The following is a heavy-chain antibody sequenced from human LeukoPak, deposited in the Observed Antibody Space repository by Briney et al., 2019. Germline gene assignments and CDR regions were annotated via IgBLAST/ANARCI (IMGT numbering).Heavy chain of an antibody. CDR3: ASYADSSGWFDY. J-gene: IGHJ4*02. D-gene: IGHD6-19*01. CDR1: GYTFTGYY. Sequence: ASVKVSCKASGYTFTGYYMHWVRQAPGQGLEWMGWINPNSGGTNYAQKFQGRVTMTRDTSISTAYMELSRLRSEDTAVYYCASYADSSGWFDYWGQGTLVTVSS. CDR2: INPNSGGT. V-gene: IGHV1-2*02.